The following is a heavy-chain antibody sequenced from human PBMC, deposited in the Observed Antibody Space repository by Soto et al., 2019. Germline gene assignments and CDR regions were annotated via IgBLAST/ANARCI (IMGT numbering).Heavy chain of an antibody. J-gene: IGHJ4*02. Sequence: SETLSLTCTVSGGSISRCYWTWIRQAPGKGLECIGYIHYSGSTTYNPSLKSRVTMSVDTSKNQFSLRLTSVTRADTAVYYCARDSGWAYSLDYWGQGALVTVPQ. CDR3: ARDSGWAYSLDY. CDR1: GGSISRCY. D-gene: IGHD6-19*01. CDR2: IHYSGST. V-gene: IGHV4-59*01.